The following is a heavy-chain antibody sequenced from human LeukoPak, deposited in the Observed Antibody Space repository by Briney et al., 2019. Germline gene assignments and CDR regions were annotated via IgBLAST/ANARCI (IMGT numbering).Heavy chain of an antibody. CDR2: VLHTGST. V-gene: IGHV4-4*02. D-gene: IGHD6-13*01. CDR3: ARQGGYSSSPDF. Sequence: SETLSLTCAVSGASISINYWWSWVRQAPGEGLEWIGEVLHTGSTTYNPSLKSRVTISVDTSKNQLSLEVTSATAADTAVYYCARQGGYSSSPDFWGQGTLVTVSS. J-gene: IGHJ4*02. CDR1: GASISINYW.